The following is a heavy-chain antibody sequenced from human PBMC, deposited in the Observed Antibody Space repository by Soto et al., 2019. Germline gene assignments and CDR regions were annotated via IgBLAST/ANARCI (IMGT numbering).Heavy chain of an antibody. CDR2: INPATGAA. J-gene: IGHJ3*02. V-gene: IGHV1-2*02. CDR3: ARGGGVGVAGSAAFDM. D-gene: IGHD3-3*01. CDR1: GYPVTAYY. Sequence: QLHLVQSGAVVKKPGASVTVSCSASGYPVTAYYMHWVRQAPGRGLEWMGGINPATGAATYTQTFQGRVTMARDTSTGTVFMELSGPTSGDTAVFYCARGGGVGVAGSAAFDMWGQGTLVTVSS.